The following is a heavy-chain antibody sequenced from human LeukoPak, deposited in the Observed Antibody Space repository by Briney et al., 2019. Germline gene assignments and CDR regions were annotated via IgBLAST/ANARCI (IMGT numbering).Heavy chain of an antibody. D-gene: IGHD4-17*01. CDR2: IQTSGNA. J-gene: IGHJ2*01. Sequence: SETLSLTCTVSGDSLRSYYWIWIRQPAGKGLEWIGRIQTSGNADYNPSLKSRVTMSVDTSKNQFSLRLRSVTAAGTAVYYCARDPGDYNHDWYFDLWGRGTLVTVSS. CDR1: GDSLRSYY. CDR3: ARDPGDYNHDWYFDL. V-gene: IGHV4-4*07.